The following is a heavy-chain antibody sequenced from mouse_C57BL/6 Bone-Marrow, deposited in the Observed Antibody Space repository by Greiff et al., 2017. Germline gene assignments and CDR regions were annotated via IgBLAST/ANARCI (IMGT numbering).Heavy chain of an antibody. V-gene: IGHV1-81*01. D-gene: IGHD1-1*01. Sequence: SGAELARPGASVKLSCKASGYTFTSYGISWVKQRTGQGLEWIGEIYPRSGNTYYNEKFKGKATLTADKSSSTAYMELRSLTSEDAAVYFCASYYGSRGNYWGQGTTLTVSS. CDR1: GYTFTSYG. J-gene: IGHJ2*01. CDR2: IYPRSGNT. CDR3: ASYYGSRGNY.